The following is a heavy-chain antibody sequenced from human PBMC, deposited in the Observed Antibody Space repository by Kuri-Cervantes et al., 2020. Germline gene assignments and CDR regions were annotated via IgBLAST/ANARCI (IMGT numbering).Heavy chain of an antibody. J-gene: IGHJ4*02. V-gene: IGHV4-59*01. CDR3: ATSVQWLAPFDY. D-gene: IGHD6-19*01. CDR2: IYYSGST. CDR1: GGSIRSYY. Sequence: ESLKISCTVSGGSIRSYYWSWIRQPPGKGLEWIGYIYYSGSTNYNPSLKSRVTISVDMSKNQFSLRLNSVTATDTAVYYCATSVQWLAPFDYWGQGTLVTVSS.